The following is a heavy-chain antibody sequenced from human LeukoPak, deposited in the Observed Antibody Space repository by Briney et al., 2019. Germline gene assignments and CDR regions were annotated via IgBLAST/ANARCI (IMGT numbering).Heavy chain of an antibody. CDR3: ARGIFPIVLTTQQAFDI. Sequence: PGGSLRLSCAASGFTFSSYGMNWVRQAPGKGLEWVSSISSSSSYIYYADSVKGRFTISRDNAKNSLYLQMNSLRAEDTAVYYCARGIFPIVLTTQQAFDIWGQGTMVTVSS. CDR1: GFTFSSYG. D-gene: IGHD2-8*01. J-gene: IGHJ3*02. V-gene: IGHV3-21*01. CDR2: ISSSSSYI.